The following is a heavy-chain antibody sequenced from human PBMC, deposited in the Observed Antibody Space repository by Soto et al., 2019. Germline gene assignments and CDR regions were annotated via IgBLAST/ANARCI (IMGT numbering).Heavy chain of an antibody. D-gene: IGHD5-18*01. CDR1: GGTFSSYA. Sequence: QVQLVQSGAEVKKPGSSVKVSCKASGGTFSSYAISWVRQAPGQGLEWMGGITPLFGITDYAQKFQGRVTITADESTSTGYMELTSLRSEDTAVYYCAKGSGYSYGSPHYGMDVWGQGTTVTVSS. V-gene: IGHV1-69*01. J-gene: IGHJ6*02. CDR3: AKGSGYSYGSPHYGMDV. CDR2: ITPLFGIT.